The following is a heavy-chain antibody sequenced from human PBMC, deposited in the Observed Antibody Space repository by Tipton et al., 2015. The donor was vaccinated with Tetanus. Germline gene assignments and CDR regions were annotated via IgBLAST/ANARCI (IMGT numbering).Heavy chain of an antibody. Sequence: SLTCTVSGGSISSSSYYWGWIRQPPGKGLEWIGSAYYSGSTYYNPSLKSRVTISVDTSKNQFSLELSSVTAADTAVYYCARHSSLKALNYWGQGTLVTASS. CDR1: GGSISSSSYY. V-gene: IGHV4-39*01. CDR2: AYYSGST. CDR3: ARHSSLKALNY. D-gene: IGHD3-9*01. J-gene: IGHJ4*02.